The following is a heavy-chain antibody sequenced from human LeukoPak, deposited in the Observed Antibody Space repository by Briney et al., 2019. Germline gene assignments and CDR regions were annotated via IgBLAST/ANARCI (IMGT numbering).Heavy chain of an antibody. Sequence: PGGSLRLSCAASGFTLSGYWVHWVRQVPGKGLVWVARINPDGSTTTYADSVKGRFTISRDNAKNTLYLQMNSLRGEDTAVYYCARDFHGDQDSWGQGTLVTVSS. V-gene: IGHV3-74*01. CDR3: ARDFHGDQDS. D-gene: IGHD4-17*01. J-gene: IGHJ4*02. CDR2: INPDGSTT. CDR1: GFTLSGYW.